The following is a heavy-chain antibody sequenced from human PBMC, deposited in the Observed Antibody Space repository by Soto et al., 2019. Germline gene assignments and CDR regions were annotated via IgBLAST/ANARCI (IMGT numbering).Heavy chain of an antibody. V-gene: IGHV3-21*01. Sequence: PGGSLRLCXAASGFTFSSYSMNWVCQAPGKGLEWVSSISSSSSYIYYADSVKGRFTISRDNAKNSLYLQMNSLRAEDTAVYYCARDDYYDFWSGSGRALYGMDVWGQGTTVTVSS. CDR3: ARDDYYDFWSGSGRALYGMDV. J-gene: IGHJ6*02. D-gene: IGHD3-3*01. CDR2: ISSSSSYI. CDR1: GFTFSSYS.